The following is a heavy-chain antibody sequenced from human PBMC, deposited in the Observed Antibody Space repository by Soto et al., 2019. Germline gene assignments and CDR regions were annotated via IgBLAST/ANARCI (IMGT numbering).Heavy chain of an antibody. J-gene: IGHJ6*02. CDR2: IYYGGST. CDR1: GDSVSSSNYY. V-gene: IGHV4-39*01. Sequence: VFGDSVSSSNYYRGWIRQPPGKGLEWIGSIYYGGSTFYNPSLKSRVTISVDTSKNQFSLRLSSVTAADTAVYYCSKTDYYYYGMDVWGQGTTVTVSS. CDR3: SKTDYYYYGMDV.